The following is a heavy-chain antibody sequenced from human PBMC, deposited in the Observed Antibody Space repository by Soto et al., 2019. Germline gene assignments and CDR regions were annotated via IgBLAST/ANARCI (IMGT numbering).Heavy chain of an antibody. D-gene: IGHD2-15*01. J-gene: IGHJ3*02. CDR3: ARDDGVLAASTDAFDI. Sequence: QVQLQESGPGLVKPSQTLSLTCTVSGGSISSGGYYWSWIRQHPGKGLEWIGYIYYSGSTYYNPSLKIPVTTSVDTSKNQFALKLSSDTAADTAVYYCARDDGVLAASTDAFDIWGQGTMVTVSS. CDR1: GGSISSGGYY. CDR2: IYYSGST. V-gene: IGHV4-31*01.